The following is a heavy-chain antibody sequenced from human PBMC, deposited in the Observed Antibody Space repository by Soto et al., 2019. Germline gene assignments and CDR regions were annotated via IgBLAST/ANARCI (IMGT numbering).Heavy chain of an antibody. D-gene: IGHD1-26*01. CDR1: GYSFTSYG. CDR2: INPNSGGT. V-gene: IGHV1-2*02. Sequence: GASVNVSCKSSGYSFTSYGVSWVRQAPGQGLEWMGWINPNSGGTNYAQKFQGRVTMTRDTSISTVYMELSRLRSDDTAVYYCARGGPQGDYFDYWGQGTLVTVSS. J-gene: IGHJ4*02. CDR3: ARGGPQGDYFDY.